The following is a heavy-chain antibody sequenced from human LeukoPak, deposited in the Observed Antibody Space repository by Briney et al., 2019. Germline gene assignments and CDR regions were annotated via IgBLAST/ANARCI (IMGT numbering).Heavy chain of an antibody. CDR3: ARIALYYDSSGYYPTGCRYFDL. D-gene: IGHD3-22*01. V-gene: IGHV5-51*04. CDR1: GYSFTSYW. CDR2: ILAVVSDT. Sequence: GEPLKISCKGSGYSFTSYWIGWVRQMPGKGLEWMGIILAVVSDTRYSPSFQGQVTISADKPISTAYLQWSSLKASDTAMYYCARIALYYDSSGYYPTGCRYFDLWGRGNPFSVSS. J-gene: IGHJ2*01.